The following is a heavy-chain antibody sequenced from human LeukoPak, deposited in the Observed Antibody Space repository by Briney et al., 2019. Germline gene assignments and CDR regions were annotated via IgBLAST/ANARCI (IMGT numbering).Heavy chain of an antibody. Sequence: TPSETLSLTCAVSGGSISSSSYYWGWIRQPPGKGLEWIGSIYYSGSTYYSPSLKSRVTISVDASKNQFSLNLRTLTAADTAVYYCARQPGPGYCSGGSCYSPSEYYGMDVWGQGTTVTVSS. CDR2: IYYSGST. D-gene: IGHD2-15*01. CDR3: ARQPGPGYCSGGSCYSPSEYYGMDV. J-gene: IGHJ6*02. V-gene: IGHV4-39*01. CDR1: GGSISSSSYY.